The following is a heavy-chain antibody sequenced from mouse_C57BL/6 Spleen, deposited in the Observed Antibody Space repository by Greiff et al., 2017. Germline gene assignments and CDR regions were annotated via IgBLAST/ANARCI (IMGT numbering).Heavy chain of an antibody. CDR1: GYTFTSYW. CDR3: ARQLRPYYFDY. D-gene: IGHD3-2*02. CDR2: IDPSDSET. Sequence: QVQLKQPGAELVRPGSSVKLSCKASGYTFTSYWMHWVKQRPIQGLEWIGNIDPSDSETHYNQKFKEKATLTVDKSSSTAYMQLSSLTSEDSAVYYCARQLRPYYFDYWGQGTTLTVSS. V-gene: IGHV1-52*01. J-gene: IGHJ2*01.